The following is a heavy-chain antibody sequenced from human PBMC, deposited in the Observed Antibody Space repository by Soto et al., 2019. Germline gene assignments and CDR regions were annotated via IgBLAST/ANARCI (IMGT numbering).Heavy chain of an antibody. CDR2: IYFSRSTT. CDR1: GGSISNHY. V-gene: IGHV4-59*11. J-gene: IGHJ6*02. Sequence: SETLSLTCTVSGGSISNHYWSWIRQPPGKGLEWIGYIYFSRSTTSYSPSLKGRVTISVDKSKNQFSLKLSSVTAADTAVYYCARRGYCTNGVCYYGMDVWGQGTTVTVSS. CDR3: ARRGYCTNGVCYYGMDV. D-gene: IGHD2-8*01.